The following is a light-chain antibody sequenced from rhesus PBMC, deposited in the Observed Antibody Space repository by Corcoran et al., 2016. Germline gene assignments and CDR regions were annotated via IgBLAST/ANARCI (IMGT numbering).Light chain of an antibody. CDR2: SAY. CDR3: QQYNDLLRT. V-gene: IGKV3-40*03. CDR1: ESVGSY. Sequence: EIVMTQSPATLSLSPGETATLSCRARESVGSYLAWYQQKPGQAPKPRVHSAYFRATGNPDRFSGRGCRTVFTLTISRLEPGDVGVYHCQQYNDLLRTIGQGAKVKI. J-gene: IGKJ1*01.